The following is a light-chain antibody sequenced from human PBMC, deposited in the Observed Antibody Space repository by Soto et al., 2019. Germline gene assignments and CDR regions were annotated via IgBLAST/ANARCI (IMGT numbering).Light chain of an antibody. CDR1: HSVSSRY. Sequence: EIVMTQSPATMSLSPGERATLSCRASHSVSSRYLSWYQQKPGQATRLLIYGASIMATGIPARFSGSGSGTAFTLTISSLQPEDFAVYYCQQDYNLPWTFGHGTKVDIK. V-gene: IGKV3D-7*01. J-gene: IGKJ1*01. CDR3: QQDYNLPWT. CDR2: GAS.